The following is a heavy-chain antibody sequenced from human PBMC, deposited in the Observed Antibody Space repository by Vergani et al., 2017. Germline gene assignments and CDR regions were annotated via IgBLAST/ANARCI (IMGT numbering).Heavy chain of an antibody. J-gene: IGHJ4*02. Sequence: QVQLQESGPGLVKPSETLSLTCTVSGGSISSYYWSWIRQPPGKGLEWIGYIYYSGSTNYNPSLKSRVTISVDTSKNQFSLKLSSVTAADTAVYYCARDGVADNFDYWGQGTLVTVSS. D-gene: IGHD6-19*01. CDR1: GGSISSYY. V-gene: IGHV4-59*12. CDR3: ARDGVADNFDY. CDR2: IYYSGST.